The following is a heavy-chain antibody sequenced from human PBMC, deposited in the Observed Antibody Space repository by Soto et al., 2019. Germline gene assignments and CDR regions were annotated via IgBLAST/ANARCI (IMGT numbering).Heavy chain of an antibody. CDR1: GFTFSSYE. CDR3: ARESWRGAWGMDV. J-gene: IGHJ6*02. CDR2: ISSSGSTI. Sequence: GESLRPSCAASGFTFSSYEMNWVRQAPGKGLEGVSYISSSGSTIYYADSVKGRFTISRDNAKNSLYLQMNSLRAEDTAVYYCARESWRGAWGMDVWGQGTTVTVSS. V-gene: IGHV3-48*03. D-gene: IGHD6-13*01.